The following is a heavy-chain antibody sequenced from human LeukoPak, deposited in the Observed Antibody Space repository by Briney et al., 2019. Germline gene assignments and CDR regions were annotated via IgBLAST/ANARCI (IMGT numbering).Heavy chain of an antibody. CDR2: ISGSGGST. CDR3: ARDPARSFDI. V-gene: IGHV3-23*01. Sequence: GGSLRLSCIGTGFTFSSDAMGWVRQAPGKGLEWVSGISGSGGSTYYADSAKGRFTISRDNSKNTLYLQMNSLRADDTAVYYYARDPARSFDIWGHGTMVTVSS. CDR1: GFTFSSDA. J-gene: IGHJ3*02.